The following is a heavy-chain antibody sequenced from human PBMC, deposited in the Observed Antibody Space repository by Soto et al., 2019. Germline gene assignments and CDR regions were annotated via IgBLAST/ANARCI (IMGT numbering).Heavy chain of an antibody. Sequence: ASVKVSCKASGGTFSSYAISWVRQAPGQGLECMGGIIPIFGTANYAQKFQGRVTITADESTSTAYMELSSLRSEDTAVYYCASLSYGDVYFDYWGQGTLVTVSS. CDR2: IIPIFGTA. D-gene: IGHD4-17*01. V-gene: IGHV1-69*13. CDR3: ASLSYGDVYFDY. J-gene: IGHJ4*02. CDR1: GGTFSSYA.